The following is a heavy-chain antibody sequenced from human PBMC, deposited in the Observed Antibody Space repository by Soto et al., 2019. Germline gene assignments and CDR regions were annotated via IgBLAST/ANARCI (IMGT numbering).Heavy chain of an antibody. J-gene: IGHJ6*03. CDR3: ARQDIVVVPAAPYYYYYMDV. CDR2: IYPGDSDT. D-gene: IGHD2-2*01. CDR1: GYSFTSYW. Sequence: ESLKISCKGSGYSFTSYWIGWVRQMPGKGLEWMGIIYPGDSDTRYSPSFQGQVTISADKSISTAYLQWSSLKASDTAMYYCARQDIVVVPAAPYYYYYMDVWGKGTTVTVSS. V-gene: IGHV5-51*01.